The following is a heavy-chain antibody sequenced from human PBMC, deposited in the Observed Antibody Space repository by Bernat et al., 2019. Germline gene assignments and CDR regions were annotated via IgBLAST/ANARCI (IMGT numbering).Heavy chain of an antibody. J-gene: IGHJ4*02. D-gene: IGHD2-2*01. CDR2: NYYSGST. Sequence: QVQLQESGPGLVKPSETLSLTCTVSGGSISSYYWSWIRQPPGKGLEWIGYNYYSGSTNYNPSLKSRVTISVDTSKNQFSLKLSSVTAADTAVYYCARVEGVVPAAIDYWGQGTLVTVSS. CDR1: GGSISSYY. V-gene: IGHV4-59*01. CDR3: ARVEGVVPAAIDY.